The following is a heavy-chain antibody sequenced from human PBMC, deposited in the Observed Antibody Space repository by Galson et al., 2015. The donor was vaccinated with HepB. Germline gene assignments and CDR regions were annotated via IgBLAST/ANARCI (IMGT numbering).Heavy chain of an antibody. CDR3: ARSITIFGVANNWYFDL. D-gene: IGHD3-3*01. V-gene: IGHV3-74*01. J-gene: IGHJ2*01. CDR2: INSDGSST. CDR1: GFTFSSYW. Sequence: SLRLSCAASGFTFSSYWMHWVRHAPGKGLVWVSRINSDGSSTSYADSVKGRFTISRDNAKNTLYLQMNSLRAEDTAVYYCARSITIFGVANNWYFDLWGRGTLVTVSS.